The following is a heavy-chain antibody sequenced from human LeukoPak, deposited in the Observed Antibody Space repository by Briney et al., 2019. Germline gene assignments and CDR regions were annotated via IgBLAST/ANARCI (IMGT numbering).Heavy chain of an antibody. D-gene: IGHD3-22*01. CDR1: GYTFTGYY. CDR3: ARDYYDSSGEIDY. J-gene: IGHJ4*02. V-gene: IGHV1-2*02. Sequence: GASVKVSCKASGYTFTGYYMHWVRQAPGQGLEWMGWINPNSGGTNYAQKFQGRVTMTRDTSISTAYMELSRLRSDDTAVYYCARDYYDSSGEIDYWGQGTLVTVSS. CDR2: INPNSGGT.